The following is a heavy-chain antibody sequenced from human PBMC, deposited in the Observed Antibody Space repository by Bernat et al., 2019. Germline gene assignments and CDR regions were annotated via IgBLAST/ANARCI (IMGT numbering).Heavy chain of an antibody. J-gene: IGHJ5*02. CDR1: GGSFRGYY. Sequence: QVQLQQWGAGLFKPSETLSLTCAVCGGSFRGYYWSWIRQPPAMGLEWIGEINHSGSTNYNPSLKSRVTISVDTSKNQFYLKLSSVTAADTAVYYCARGIGYCSGGSCYHWFDPWGQGTLVTVSS. CDR2: INHSGST. D-gene: IGHD2-15*01. CDR3: ARGIGYCSGGSCYHWFDP. V-gene: IGHV4-34*01.